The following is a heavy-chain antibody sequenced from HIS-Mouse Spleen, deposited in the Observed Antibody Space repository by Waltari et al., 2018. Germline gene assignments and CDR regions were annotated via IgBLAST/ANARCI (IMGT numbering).Heavy chain of an antibody. D-gene: IGHD4-4*01. J-gene: IGHJ4*02. Sequence: QVQLQQWGAGLLKPSETLSLTCAVHGGSFSGDYWSWIRQPPGKGLEWIGEINHSGSTNYNPSLKSRVTISVDTSKNQFSLKLSSVTAADTAVYYCARDYSNYLYYFDYWGQGTLVTVSS. V-gene: IGHV4-34*01. CDR1: GGSFSGDY. CDR2: INHSGST. CDR3: ARDYSNYLYYFDY.